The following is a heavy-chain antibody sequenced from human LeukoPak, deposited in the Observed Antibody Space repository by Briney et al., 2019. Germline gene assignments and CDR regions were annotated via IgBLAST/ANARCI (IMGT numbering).Heavy chain of an antibody. Sequence: ASVKVSCKTSGYTFTGYYMRWVRQAPGQGLEWMGWINPNIGGTNYAQKFQGRVTMTRDTSISTAYMELSRLRSDDTAVYYCARVRDLAYFDYWGQGTLVTVSS. J-gene: IGHJ4*02. CDR1: GYTFTGYY. V-gene: IGHV1-2*02. D-gene: IGHD2-21*02. CDR3: ARVRDLAYFDY. CDR2: INPNIGGT.